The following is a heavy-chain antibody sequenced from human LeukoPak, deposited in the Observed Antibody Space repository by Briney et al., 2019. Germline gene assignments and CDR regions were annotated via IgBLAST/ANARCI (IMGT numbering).Heavy chain of an antibody. V-gene: IGHV4-34*01. CDR2: IYHSGST. J-gene: IGHJ4*02. CDR3: ARVQPEGIALTTVNRKGFDY. Sequence: SETLSLTCAVYGGSFSGYYWTWIRQPPGKGLEWIGEIYHSGSTNYNPSLKSRVTISVDKSKNQLSLKLSSVTAADTAVYYCARVQPEGIALTTVNRKGFDYWGQGTLVTVSS. D-gene: IGHD4-17*01. CDR1: GGSFSGYY.